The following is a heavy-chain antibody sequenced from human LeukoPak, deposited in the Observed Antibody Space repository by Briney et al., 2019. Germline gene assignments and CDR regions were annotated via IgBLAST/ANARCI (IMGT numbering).Heavy chain of an antibody. CDR3: ASQLEAVDWLLYSRCCYYGMDV. CDR1: GGTFSSYA. J-gene: IGHJ6*02. V-gene: IGHV1-69*04. Sequence: SVKVSCKASGGTFSSYAISWVRQAPGQGLEWMGRIIPILSIGNYAQMCQGRVTITADKSTSTAYMELSSLRSEDTAVYYCASQLEAVDWLLYSRCCYYGMDVWGQGTTVTVSS. D-gene: IGHD3/OR15-3a*01. CDR2: IIPILSIG.